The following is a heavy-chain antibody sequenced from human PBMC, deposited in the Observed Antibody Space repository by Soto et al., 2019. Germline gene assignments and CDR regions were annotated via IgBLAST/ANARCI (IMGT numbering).Heavy chain of an antibody. CDR2: IIPIFGTA. V-gene: IGHV1-69*13. CDR1: GGTFSSYA. D-gene: IGHD2-15*01. J-gene: IGHJ6*02. Sequence: SVKVSCKASGGTFSSYAISWVRQAPGQGLEWMGGIIPIFGTANYAQKFQGRVTITADESTSTAYMELSSLRSEDTAVYYCAREEGHCSGGSCYATFLEDYGMDVWG. CDR3: AREEGHCSGGSCYATFLEDYGMDV.